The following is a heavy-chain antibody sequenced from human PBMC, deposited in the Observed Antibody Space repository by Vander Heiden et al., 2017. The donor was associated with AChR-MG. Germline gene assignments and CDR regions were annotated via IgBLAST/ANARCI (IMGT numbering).Heavy chain of an antibody. J-gene: IGHJ3*02. CDR3: ARSSSGANDAFDI. V-gene: IGHV1-8*01. Sequence: QVQLVQSGAEVKKPGASVTVPCKASGSTFTSYDINWVRQATGQGLEWMGWMNPNSGNTGYAQKFQGRVTMTRNNSISTAYMELSSLRSEDTAVYYCARSSSGANDAFDIWGQGTMVTVSS. CDR2: MNPNSGNT. D-gene: IGHD2-15*01. CDR1: GSTFTSYD.